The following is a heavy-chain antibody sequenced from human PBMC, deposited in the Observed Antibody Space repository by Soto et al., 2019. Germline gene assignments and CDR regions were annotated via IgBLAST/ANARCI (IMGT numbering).Heavy chain of an antibody. CDR2: ISGSGSTT. CDR3: AKDRLMLTMVVVGAFDF. Sequence: LRLSCAASGFSFNNHAMTWVRQAPGKGLEWVSGISGSGSTTHYADSVKDRFTISRDNSKDTLYLQMNSLRADDTAVYFCAKDRLMLTMVVVGAFDFWGLGTMVTVSS. CDR1: GFSFNNHA. V-gene: IGHV3-23*01. J-gene: IGHJ3*01. D-gene: IGHD3-22*01.